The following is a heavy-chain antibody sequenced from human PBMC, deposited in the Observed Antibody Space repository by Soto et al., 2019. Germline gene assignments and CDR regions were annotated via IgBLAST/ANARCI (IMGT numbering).Heavy chain of an antibody. D-gene: IGHD5-12*01. CDR2: IIPIFGSA. Sequence: QVQLVQSGAEVKKPGSSVKVSRKASGGTFSNYAITWVRQAPGQGLEWLGRIIPIFGSANYAQKFQGRVTITAXXXTXPAYMELSSLRSDDTAVYYCAKDGGKDGYFGNWFDPWGQGTLVTVSS. CDR1: GGTFSNYA. J-gene: IGHJ5*02. V-gene: IGHV1-69*15. CDR3: AKDGGKDGYFGNWFDP.